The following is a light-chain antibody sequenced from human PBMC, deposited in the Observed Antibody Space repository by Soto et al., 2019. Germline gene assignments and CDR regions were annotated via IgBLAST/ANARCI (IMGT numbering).Light chain of an antibody. J-gene: IGKJ2*01. V-gene: IGKV3-20*01. CDR2: GAS. Sequence: EIVLTQSPGTLSLSPGERATLSCRASQSVSRSYLAWYQQKLGQAPRLLIYGASSRATGIPDRFSGSGSRTDFTLTLSRLEPEDFAVYYCQQYGSSPYTFGQGTNLEIK. CDR1: QSVSRSY. CDR3: QQYGSSPYT.